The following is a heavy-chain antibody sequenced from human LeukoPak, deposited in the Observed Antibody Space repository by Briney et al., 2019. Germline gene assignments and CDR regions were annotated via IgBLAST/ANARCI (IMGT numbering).Heavy chain of an antibody. V-gene: IGHV3-73*01. CDR2: IRSKANSYAT. Sequence: PGGSLRLSCAASGFTFSGSAVHWVRQASGKVLEWVGRIRSKANSYATAYGVSVKGRFTISRDDSKNTAYLQMNSLKTEDTAVYYCTTFNYDSSGYYPNWGQGTLVTVSS. CDR3: TTFNYDSSGYYPN. J-gene: IGHJ4*02. CDR1: GFTFSGSA. D-gene: IGHD3-22*01.